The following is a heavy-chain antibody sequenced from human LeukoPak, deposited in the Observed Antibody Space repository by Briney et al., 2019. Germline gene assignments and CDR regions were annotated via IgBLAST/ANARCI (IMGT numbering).Heavy chain of an antibody. J-gene: IGHJ4*02. CDR3: ARDTGSYRLYCSGGSCYSGFFDY. V-gene: IGHV1-2*02. D-gene: IGHD2-15*01. CDR1: GYTFTGYY. Sequence: ASVKVSCTASGYTFTGYYMHWVRQAPGQGLEWMGWINPNSGGTNYAQKFQGRVTMTRDTSISTAYMELSRLRSDDTAVYYCARDTGSYRLYCSGGSCYSGFFDYWGQGTLVTVSS. CDR2: INPNSGGT.